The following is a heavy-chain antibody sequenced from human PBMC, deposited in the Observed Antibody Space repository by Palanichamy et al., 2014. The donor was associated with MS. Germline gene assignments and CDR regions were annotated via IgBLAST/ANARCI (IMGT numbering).Heavy chain of an antibody. CDR2: IYWDDDK. J-gene: IGHJ5*02. CDR1: GFSVSSSGEG. CDR3: THRRWGSSGWSGTEFDP. Sequence: QITLKESGPMLLQPTQTLTLTCTLSGFSVSSSGEGVGWIRQPPGKALEWLALIYWDDDKRYSPSLRSRLTITKDSSKNQVVLMMTNMDPVDTGTYYCTHRRWGSSGWSGTEFDPWGQGTLVTVSS. V-gene: IGHV2-5*02. D-gene: IGHD6-19*01.